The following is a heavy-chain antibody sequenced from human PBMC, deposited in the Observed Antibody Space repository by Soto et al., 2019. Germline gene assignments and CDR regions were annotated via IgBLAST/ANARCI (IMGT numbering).Heavy chain of an antibody. CDR2: LYASGTT. Sequence: PGGSLRLSCAASGFTVSSNYMSWVRQCPGKGLEWVSILYASGTTYYADSVEGRFTISRDDSKNTLFLQMDSLRADDTAVYYCARARDIRVVRDAFDVWGQGTMVTVSS. CDR1: GFTVSSNY. CDR3: ARARDIRVVRDAFDV. V-gene: IGHV3-53*01. D-gene: IGHD2-21*01. J-gene: IGHJ3*01.